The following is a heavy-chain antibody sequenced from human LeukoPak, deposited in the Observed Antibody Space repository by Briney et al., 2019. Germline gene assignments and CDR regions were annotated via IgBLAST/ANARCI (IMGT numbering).Heavy chain of an antibody. CDR2: IYYSGST. V-gene: IGHV4-39*01. J-gene: IGHJ4*02. CDR1: GGSISSSSYY. CDR3: ARHSGFLEWLLDY. D-gene: IGHD3-3*01. Sequence: SETXXLTXTXXGGSISSSSYYWGWNRQPRGKGLEWIVIIYYSGSTYYNPSRKSRVTISVNTEKNKFSMKQRSVTAADTAVYYCARHSGFLEWLLDYWGQGTLVTVSS.